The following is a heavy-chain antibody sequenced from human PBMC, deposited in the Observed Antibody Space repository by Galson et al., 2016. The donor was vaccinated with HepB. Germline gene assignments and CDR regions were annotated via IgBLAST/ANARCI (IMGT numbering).Heavy chain of an antibody. CDR3: ARDRAADGGTDWFDP. CDR1: GFTFSGYW. V-gene: IGHV3-74*01. J-gene: IGHJ5*02. Sequence: SLRLSCAASGFTFSGYWMDWVRQAPGKGLVWVSRINSDGSSTSYADSVKGRFTISRDNAKNTLYLQMNSLRAEDTAVYYRARDRAADGGTDWFDPWGQGTLVTVSS. CDR2: INSDGSST. D-gene: IGHD6-13*01.